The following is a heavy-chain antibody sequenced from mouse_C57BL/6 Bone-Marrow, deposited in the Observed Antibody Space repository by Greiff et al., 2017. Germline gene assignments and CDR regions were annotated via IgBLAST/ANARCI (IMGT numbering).Heavy chain of an antibody. CDR3: ARGDDYDDGPYYAMDY. V-gene: IGHV5-4*03. J-gene: IGHJ4*01. Sequence: EVKVVESGGGLVKPGGSLKLSCAASGFTFSSYAMSLVRQTPEKRLEWVATISDGGSYTYYPDNVKGRFTISRDNAKNNLYLQMSHLKSEDTAMYYCARGDDYDDGPYYAMDYWGQGTSVTVSS. CDR1: GFTFSSYA. CDR2: ISDGGSYT. D-gene: IGHD2-4*01.